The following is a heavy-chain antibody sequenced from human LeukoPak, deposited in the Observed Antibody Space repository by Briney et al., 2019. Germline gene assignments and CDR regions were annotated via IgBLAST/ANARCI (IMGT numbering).Heavy chain of an antibody. CDR1: GGSISSSSYY. D-gene: IGHD6-13*01. V-gene: IGHV4-39*07. CDR3: ARGYSSSWYGYAFDI. Sequence: PSETLSLTCTVSGGSISSSSYYWGWIRQPPGKGLEWIGSIYYSGSTYYNPSLKSRVTISVDTSKNQFSLKLSSVTAADTAVYYCARGYSSSWYGYAFDIWGQGTMVTVSS. J-gene: IGHJ3*02. CDR2: IYYSGST.